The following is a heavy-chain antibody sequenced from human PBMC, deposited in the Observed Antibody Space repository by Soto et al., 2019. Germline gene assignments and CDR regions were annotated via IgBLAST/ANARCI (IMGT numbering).Heavy chain of an antibody. CDR2: IHPGDSDT. V-gene: IGHV5-51*01. D-gene: IGHD4-17*01. CDR3: TLSYGDSYYYYYGMDV. CDR1: GFSFSRYT. J-gene: IGHJ6*02. Sequence: LGESLKISCVGSGFSFSRYTVGWVRQVPGKGLEWMGVIHPGDSDTIYSPSFQGQVTISAGKSISTAYLQWSSLKASDTAMYYCTLSYGDSYYYYYGMDVWGRGTTVTVSS.